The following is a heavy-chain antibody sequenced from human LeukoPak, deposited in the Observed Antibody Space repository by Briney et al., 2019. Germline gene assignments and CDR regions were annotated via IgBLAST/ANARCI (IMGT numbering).Heavy chain of an antibody. CDR3: ARHGVYDILTGYPPHMDV. J-gene: IGHJ6*03. V-gene: IGHV4-34*01. CDR2: INHSGST. Sequence: SETLSLTCAVYGGSFSGYYWSWIRQPPGKGLEWIGEINHSGSTNYNPSLKSRVTISVDTSKNQFSLKLSSVTAADTAVYYCARHGVYDILTGYPPHMDVWGKGTTVTVSS. CDR1: GGSFSGYY. D-gene: IGHD3-9*01.